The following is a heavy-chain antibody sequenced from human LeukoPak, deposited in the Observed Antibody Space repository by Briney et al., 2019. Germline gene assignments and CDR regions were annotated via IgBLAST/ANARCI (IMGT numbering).Heavy chain of an antibody. CDR1: GFTFSSYA. Sequence: PGGSLRLSCAASGFTFSSYAMSWVRQAPGKGLEWVSAISGSGGSTYYADSVKGRFTISRDNSKNTLYLQMNSLRAEDTAVYYRAKGESGYYYGFDYWGQGTLVTVSS. J-gene: IGHJ4*02. CDR3: AKGESGYYYGFDY. D-gene: IGHD3-22*01. V-gene: IGHV3-23*01. CDR2: ISGSGGST.